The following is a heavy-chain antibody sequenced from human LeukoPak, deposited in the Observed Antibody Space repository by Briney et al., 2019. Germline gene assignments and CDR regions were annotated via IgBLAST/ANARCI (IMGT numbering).Heavy chain of an antibody. CDR3: AKLPHIVVIPAPTGNWFDP. Sequence: GGSLRLSCAASGFTFSNFAMSWVRQAPGKGLEWVSGISGSGGSTYYVDSVKGRFTISRDNSKNTLYLQMNSLRAKDTAVYYCAKLPHIVVIPAPTGNWFDPWGQGTLVTVSS. CDR2: ISGSGGST. V-gene: IGHV3-23*01. J-gene: IGHJ5*02. D-gene: IGHD2-2*01. CDR1: GFTFSNFA.